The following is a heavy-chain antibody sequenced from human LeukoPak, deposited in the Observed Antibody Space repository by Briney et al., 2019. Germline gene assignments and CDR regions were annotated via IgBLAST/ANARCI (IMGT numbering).Heavy chain of an antibody. Sequence: SETLSLTCAVSGYSISSGYHRGWIPQPPGKGLEWIGSISPSGSTFYNPSLKSRVTISVDTSKKQFSLRLRSVTAAETAVHSCALSPLGAAGTWSGLFDYWGQGTLVTVSS. J-gene: IGHJ4*02. V-gene: IGHV4-38-2*01. D-gene: IGHD6-13*01. CDR1: GYSISSGYH. CDR3: ALSPLGAAGTWSGLFDY. CDR2: ISPSGST.